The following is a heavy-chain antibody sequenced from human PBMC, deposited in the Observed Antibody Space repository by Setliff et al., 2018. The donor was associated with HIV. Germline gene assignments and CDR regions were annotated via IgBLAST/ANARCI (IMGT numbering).Heavy chain of an antibody. CDR3: VTVVQDDLGVVLFDY. J-gene: IGHJ4*02. CDR1: GDSVSSRSYY. D-gene: IGHD3-3*01. V-gene: IGHV4-39*01. Sequence: SETLSLTCSVSGDSVSSRSYYWGWIRQSPGKGLEWIGSIYFNGITHDNPSLKSRVTTSVDTSKNQFSRKLSSVTAADTAIYYCVTVVQDDLGVVLFDYWGQGTLVTVSS. CDR2: IYFNGIT.